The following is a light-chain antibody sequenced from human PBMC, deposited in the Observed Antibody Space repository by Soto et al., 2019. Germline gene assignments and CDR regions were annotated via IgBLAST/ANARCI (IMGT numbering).Light chain of an antibody. J-gene: IGLJ1*01. CDR2: DVS. CDR3: SSYTSSSTYV. Sequence: QSALTQPASVSGSPGQSITISCTGTSSDVGGYNYVSWYQQHPGKAPKLMIYDVSNRPSGVSNRFSGSKSGNTASLTISGLQADGEADYYCSSYTSSSTYVFGTGTKVTVL. CDR1: SSDVGGYNY. V-gene: IGLV2-14*01.